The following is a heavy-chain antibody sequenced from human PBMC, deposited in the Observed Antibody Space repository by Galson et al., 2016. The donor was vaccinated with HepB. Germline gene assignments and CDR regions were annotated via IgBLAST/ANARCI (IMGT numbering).Heavy chain of an antibody. D-gene: IGHD3-10*01. CDR2: IYPSDSET. CDR3: ARGPGSSDYYFDM. J-gene: IGHJ4*02. V-gene: IGHV5-51*03. CDR1: GYSFRSYW. Sequence: QSGAEVKKPGEPLKISCKGSGYSFRSYWIGWVRQMPGKGLDWMGIIYPSDSETRYSPTFEGHVTISVDKSVNTAYLQWGSLKASDTAMYFCARGPGSSDYYFDMWGQGTLVTVSS.